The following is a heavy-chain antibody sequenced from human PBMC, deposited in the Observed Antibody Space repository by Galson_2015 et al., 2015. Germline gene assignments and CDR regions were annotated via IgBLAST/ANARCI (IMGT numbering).Heavy chain of an antibody. J-gene: IGHJ4*02. CDR3: ARVLSGIFGVVTKALDY. CDR1: GFTVSSNY. CDR2: IYSGGST. V-gene: IGHV3-53*01. D-gene: IGHD3-3*01. Sequence: SLRLSCAASGFTVSSNYMSWVRQAPGKGLEWVSVIYSGGSTYYADSVKGRFTISRDNSKNTLYLQMNSLRAEDTAVYYCARVLSGIFGVVTKALDYWGQGTLVTVSS.